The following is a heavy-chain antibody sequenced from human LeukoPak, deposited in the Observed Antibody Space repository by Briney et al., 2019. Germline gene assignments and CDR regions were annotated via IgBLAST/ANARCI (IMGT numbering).Heavy chain of an antibody. Sequence: SETLSLTCALSGGSLSSGAYWGWVRPPPGKGLGWIGTIYLSRSNYYNPSLNSRVTISIDTSKNQFSLKLPSVTAADTAVYYCANSWYYLDSSGLPKSDAFDRRGQGTLVTDCS. D-gene: IGHD3-22*01. CDR2: IYLSRSN. CDR3: ANSWYYLDSSGLPKSDAFDR. J-gene: IGHJ3*01. V-gene: IGHV4-38-2*01. CDR1: GGSLSSGAY.